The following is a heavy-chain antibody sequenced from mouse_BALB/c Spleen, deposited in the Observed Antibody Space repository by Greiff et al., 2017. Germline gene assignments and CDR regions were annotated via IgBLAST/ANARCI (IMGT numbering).Heavy chain of an antibody. CDR2: INSNGGST. CDR1: GFTFSSYG. J-gene: IGHJ4*01. Sequence: EVQVVESGGGLVQPGGSLKLSCAASGFTFSSYGMSWVRQTPDKRLELVATINSNGGSTYYPDSVKGRFTISRDNAKNTLYLQMSSLKSEDTAMYYCARDNYGYAMDDWGQGTSVTVSS. D-gene: IGHD1-1*02. CDR3: ARDNYGYAMDD. V-gene: IGHV5-6-3*01.